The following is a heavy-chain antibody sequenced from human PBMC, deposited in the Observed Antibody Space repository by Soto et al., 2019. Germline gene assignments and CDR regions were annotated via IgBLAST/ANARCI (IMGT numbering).Heavy chain of an antibody. J-gene: IGHJ6*02. CDR2: IYGGGST. CDR3: ARRPGGRDYYYGMDV. CDR1: GFTVSNNY. D-gene: IGHD2-15*01. V-gene: IGHV3-53*01. Sequence: EVQLVESGGGLIQPGGSLRLSCAASGFTVSNNYMSWVRQAPGKGLEWVSVIYGGGSTYYADSVQGRFTISRDNSKNTLYLQRNSLRAEDTAVYYCARRPGGRDYYYGMDVWGQGTTVTVSS.